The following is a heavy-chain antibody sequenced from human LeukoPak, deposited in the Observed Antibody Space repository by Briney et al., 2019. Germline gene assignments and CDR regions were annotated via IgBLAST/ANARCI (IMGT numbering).Heavy chain of an antibody. J-gene: IGHJ4*02. V-gene: IGHV3-23*01. Sequence: PGGSLRLSCATSGFTFSSYAMSWVRQAPGKGLEWVPAISGSGGSTYYADSVKGRFTISRDNSKNTLYLQMNSLRAEDTAVYYCAKDNLLAAAAEFDYWGQGTLVTVSS. D-gene: IGHD6-13*01. CDR3: AKDNLLAAAAEFDY. CDR1: GFTFSSYA. CDR2: ISGSGGST.